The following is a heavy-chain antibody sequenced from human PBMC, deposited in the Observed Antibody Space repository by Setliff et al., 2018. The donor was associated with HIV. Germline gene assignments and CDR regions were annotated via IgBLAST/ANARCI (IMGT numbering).Heavy chain of an antibody. CDR1: GFTFSDSW. D-gene: IGHD1-26*01. Sequence: PGGSLRLSCGASGFTFSDSWMDWVRQAPGKGLEWVATIKKDGREKYYVDSVKGRFTISRDNARTSLYLEMSSLRVEDTAVYFCASMWKVGAWGRGTLVTVSS. J-gene: IGHJ5*02. CDR2: IKKDGREK. V-gene: IGHV3-7*03. CDR3: ASMWKVGA.